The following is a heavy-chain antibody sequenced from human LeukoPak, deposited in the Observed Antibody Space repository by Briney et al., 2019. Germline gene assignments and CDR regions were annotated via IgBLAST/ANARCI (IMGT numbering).Heavy chain of an antibody. V-gene: IGHV3-30*02. J-gene: IGHJ4*02. D-gene: IGHD7-27*01. CDR2: IGHDGGNI. Sequence: GGSLRLSCAASGFTFSDYGMHWVRQAPGKGLEWVAFIGHDGGNINSADSVKGRFTISRDNSRSTLYLQMINLRPEDTAVYYCVKDFNWGFDYGGEGTLVTVSS. CDR1: GFTFSDYG. CDR3: VKDFNWGFDY.